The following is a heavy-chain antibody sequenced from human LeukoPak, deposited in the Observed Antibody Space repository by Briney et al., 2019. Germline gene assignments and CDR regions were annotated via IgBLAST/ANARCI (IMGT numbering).Heavy chain of an antibody. V-gene: IGHV3-23*01. Sequence: GGSLRLSWVVSGITLSNYGMSWVRQAPGKGLEWVSGISERGGSTNYADSVKGRFTISRDNSKNTLYLQMNSLRAEDTAVYYCAKDSPYYYDSSGYYDYWGQGTLVTVSS. CDR1: GITLSNYG. CDR3: AKDSPYYYDSSGYYDY. CDR2: ISERGGST. J-gene: IGHJ4*02. D-gene: IGHD3-22*01.